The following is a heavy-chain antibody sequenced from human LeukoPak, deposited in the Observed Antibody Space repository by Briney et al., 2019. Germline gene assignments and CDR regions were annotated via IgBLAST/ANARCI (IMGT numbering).Heavy chain of an antibody. J-gene: IGHJ4*02. V-gene: IGHV3-30-3*01. CDR1: GFTFSSYA. Sequence: SGGSLRLSCAASGFTFSSYAMHWVRQAPGKGLEWVAVISYDGSNKYYADSVKGRFTISRDNSKNTLYLQMNSLRAEDTAVYYCARVLTGYLQDYFDYWGQGTLVTVSS. CDR3: ARVLTGYLQDYFDY. CDR2: ISYDGSNK. D-gene: IGHD3-9*01.